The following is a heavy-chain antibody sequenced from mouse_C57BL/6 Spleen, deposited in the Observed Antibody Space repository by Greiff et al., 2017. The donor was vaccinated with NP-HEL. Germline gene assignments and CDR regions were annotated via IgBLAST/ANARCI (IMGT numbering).Heavy chain of an antibody. CDR2: ISDGGSYT. D-gene: IGHD2-3*01. CDR1: GFTFSSYA. Sequence: EVKLQESGGGLVKPGGSLKLSCAASGFTFSSYAMSWVRQTPEKRLEWVATISDGGSYTYYPDNVKGRFTISRDNAKNNLYLQMSHLKSEDTAMYYCARDLRWLQGGYAMDYWGQGTSVTVSS. J-gene: IGHJ4*01. CDR3: ARDLRWLQGGYAMDY. V-gene: IGHV5-4*01.